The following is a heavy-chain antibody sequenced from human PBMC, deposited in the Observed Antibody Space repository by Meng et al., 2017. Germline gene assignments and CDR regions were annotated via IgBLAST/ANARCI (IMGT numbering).Heavy chain of an antibody. Sequence: QVRLVQSGAKVKKPGASVKVSCKPSGYNFPDYYIHWVRRAPGQGPEWMGRINPKSGDTHYAQKFQARVTMTGDTSISTAYMELSGLRSDDTAMYYCARDEDISAAGKLFGDYWGQGTLVTVSS. J-gene: IGHJ4*02. CDR3: ARDEDISAAGKLFGDY. CDR1: GYNFPDYY. V-gene: IGHV1-2*06. CDR2: INPKSGDT. D-gene: IGHD6-25*01.